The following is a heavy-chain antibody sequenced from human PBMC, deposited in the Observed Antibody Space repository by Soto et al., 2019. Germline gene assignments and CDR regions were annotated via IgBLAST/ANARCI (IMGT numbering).Heavy chain of an antibody. V-gene: IGHV4-59*02. Sequence: SETLSLTCSFSGDSVTSHYLTWIRQSPEKGLEWIGYMHYTGFSHYNPSLKSRLTISVDRSKNQFTLQLTSVTVADTAVYYCARVGDEYYDFWSGYYAYYYGMDVWGQGTTVTVSS. J-gene: IGHJ6*02. CDR2: MHYTGFS. CDR3: ARVGDEYYDFWSGYYAYYYGMDV. CDR1: GDSVTSHY. D-gene: IGHD3-3*01.